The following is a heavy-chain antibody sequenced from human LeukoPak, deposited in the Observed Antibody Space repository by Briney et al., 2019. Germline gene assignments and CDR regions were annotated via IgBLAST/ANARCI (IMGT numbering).Heavy chain of an antibody. CDR3: AKGARYYDFWSGYLTRPGAFDI. J-gene: IGHJ3*02. D-gene: IGHD3-3*01. V-gene: IGHV3-23*01. CDR1: GFTFSSYG. CDR2: ISGSGGST. Sequence: GGSLRLSCAASGFTFSSYGMSWVRQAPGKGLEWVSAISGSGGSTYYADSVKGRFTISRDNSKNTLYLQMNSLRAEDTAVYYCAKGARYYDFWSGYLTRPGAFDIWGQGTMVTVSS.